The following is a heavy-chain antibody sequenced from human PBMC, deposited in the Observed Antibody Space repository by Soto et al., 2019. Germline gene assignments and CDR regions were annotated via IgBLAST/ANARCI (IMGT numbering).Heavy chain of an antibody. CDR2: MNPNRGYT. V-gene: IGHV1-8*01. CDR1: GYTFTSYD. Sequence: QVQLVQSGAEVKKPGASVKVSCKASGYTFTSYDLNWVRQATGQGLEWMGWMNPNRGYTGHAQKFQGRVTMTRDTTPSSAYMEVSSLRSEDTAVYSCAGVFGSIDYWGQGTLVTVSS. D-gene: IGHD2-21*01. CDR3: AGVFGSIDY. J-gene: IGHJ4*02.